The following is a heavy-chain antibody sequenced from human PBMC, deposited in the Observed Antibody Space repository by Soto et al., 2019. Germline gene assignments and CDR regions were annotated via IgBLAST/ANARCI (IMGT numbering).Heavy chain of an antibody. CDR2: IYWDDDK. D-gene: IGHD2-2*01. J-gene: IGHJ4*02. CDR3: AHRLGYCSTTTCYAADNYFDY. Sequence: SGPTLVNPTQTLTLTCTFSGFSLTTSGVGVGWIRQPPGKALEWLALIYWDDDKRYSPSLKSRLTITRDTSKNQVVLTMTNVDPVDTATYYCAHRLGYCSTTTCYAADNYFDYWGQGTLVTVSS. CDR1: GFSLTTSGVG. V-gene: IGHV2-5*02.